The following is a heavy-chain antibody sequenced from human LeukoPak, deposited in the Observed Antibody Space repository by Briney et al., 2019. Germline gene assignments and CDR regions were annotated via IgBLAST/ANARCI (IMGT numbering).Heavy chain of an antibody. Sequence: PGGSLRLSCAAYGLTISGNYMSWVRPAPGKGLEWVSVIYSGGSTYYSDSVKGRFTISRDSSKNTLYLQMNSLRAEDTAVYYCARETMMTTVTTSSYYFDYWGQGTLVTVSS. CDR1: GLTISGNY. D-gene: IGHD4-17*01. CDR3: ARETMMTTVTTSSYYFDY. CDR2: IYSGGST. J-gene: IGHJ4*02. V-gene: IGHV3-66*01.